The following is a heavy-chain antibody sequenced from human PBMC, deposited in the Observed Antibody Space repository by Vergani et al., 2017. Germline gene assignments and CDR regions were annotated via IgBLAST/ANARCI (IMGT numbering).Heavy chain of an antibody. J-gene: IGHJ4*02. Sequence: QVQLQESGPGLVKPSQTLSLTCTVSGGSISSGSYYWSWIRQPAGKGLEWIGRIYTSGSTNYNPSLKSRVTMSVDTSKNRFSLKLSSVTAADTAVYYCARSIAAAGPFDYWGQGTLVTVSS. CDR1: GGSISSGSYY. CDR3: ARSIAAAGPFDY. V-gene: IGHV4-61*02. CDR2: IYTSGST. D-gene: IGHD6-13*01.